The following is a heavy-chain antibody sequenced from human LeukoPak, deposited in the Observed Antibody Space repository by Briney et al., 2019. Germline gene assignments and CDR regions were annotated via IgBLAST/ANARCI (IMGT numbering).Heavy chain of an antibody. CDR2: FDPEDGET. CDR3: ARSYYDILTGYYPTLFRTNWFDP. J-gene: IGHJ5*02. V-gene: IGHV1-24*01. CDR1: GYTLTELS. D-gene: IGHD3-9*01. Sequence: ASVTVSCKVSGYTLTELSMHWVRQAPGKGLEWMGGFDPEDGETIYAQKFQGRVTMTEDTSTDTAYMELSSLRSEDTAVYYCARSYYDILTGYYPTLFRTNWFDPWGQGTQVTVSS.